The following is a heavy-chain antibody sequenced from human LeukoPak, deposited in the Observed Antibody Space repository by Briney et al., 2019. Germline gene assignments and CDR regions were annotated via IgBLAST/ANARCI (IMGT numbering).Heavy chain of an antibody. CDR2: IYTSGT. V-gene: IGHV4-4*07. CDR3: AREGGIASRPWAFDI. Sequence: SETLSLTCTASGGSISSYYWSWIRQPAGKGLEWIGRIYTSGTNYNPTLKSRVTMSVDTSQNQFSLKLNSVTAADTAVYYCAREGGIASRPWAFDIWGQGTMVAVS. CDR1: GGSISSYY. J-gene: IGHJ3*02. D-gene: IGHD6-6*01.